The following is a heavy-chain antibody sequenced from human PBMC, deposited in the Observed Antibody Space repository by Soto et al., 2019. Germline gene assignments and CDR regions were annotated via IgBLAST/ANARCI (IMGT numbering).Heavy chain of an antibody. CDR2: IIAIYGTA. V-gene: IGHV1-69*06. D-gene: IGHD6-6*01. Sequence: SVKVSCKASGYTFASCGISWVRQAPEQGLEWMGWIIAIYGTANYAQKLQGRVTITADKSTSTAYMELSSLRSEDTAVYYCARPWGIAARPRHHYYYGMDVWGQGTTVTVSS. CDR1: GYTFASCG. J-gene: IGHJ6*02. CDR3: ARPWGIAARPRHHYYYGMDV.